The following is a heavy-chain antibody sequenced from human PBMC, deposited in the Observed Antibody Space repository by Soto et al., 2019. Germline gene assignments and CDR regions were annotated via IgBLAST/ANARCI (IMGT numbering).Heavy chain of an antibody. V-gene: IGHV4-31*03. Sequence: QVQLQESGPGLVKPSQTLSLTCTVSGGSISSGGYHWSWIRQHPGKGLEWIGYIYYSGSTYYNPAPKSSXTITVDTSKNQFSLKLSSVTAADTAVYYCAREPDYWGQGTLVTVSS. J-gene: IGHJ4*02. CDR1: GGSISSGGYH. CDR3: AREPDY. CDR2: IYYSGST.